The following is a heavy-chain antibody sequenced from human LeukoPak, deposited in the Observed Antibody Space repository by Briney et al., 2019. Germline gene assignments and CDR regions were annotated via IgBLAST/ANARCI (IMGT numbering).Heavy chain of an antibody. Sequence: SHTLPLTCAISGDSVSSNSATWHWIRPSPSRGLEWLGRTYYRSKWYNDYAESVKSRITINPDTSNNQFSLQLISVTPEDTAVYYCARDGVSWYYFDFWGQRTLVTVSS. CDR2: TYYRSKWYN. D-gene: IGHD6-13*01. CDR1: GDSVSSNSAT. CDR3: ARDGVSWYYFDF. J-gene: IGHJ4*02. V-gene: IGHV6-1*01.